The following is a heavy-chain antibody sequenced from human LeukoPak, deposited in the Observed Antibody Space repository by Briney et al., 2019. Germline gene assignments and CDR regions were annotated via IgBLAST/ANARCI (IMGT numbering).Heavy chain of an antibody. CDR3: ARERGYAILTGPSSDG. CDR2: INHSGSS. D-gene: IGHD3-9*01. Sequence: SETLSLTRAVYGGSFSGYYWSWIRQPPGKGLEWIGEINHSGSSNYNPSLKSRVTISVDTYKNQLSLKLSSVTAADTAVYYCARERGYAILTGPSSDGWGQG. V-gene: IGHV4-34*01. CDR1: GGSFSGYY. J-gene: IGHJ6*02.